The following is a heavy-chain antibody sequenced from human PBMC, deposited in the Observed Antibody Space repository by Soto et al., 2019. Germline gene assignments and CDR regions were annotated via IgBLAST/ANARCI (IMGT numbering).Heavy chain of an antibody. J-gene: IGHJ6*02. CDR2: ISGSGGST. V-gene: IGHV3-23*01. D-gene: IGHD1-1*01. Sequence: GGSLRLSCAASGFTFSSYSMNWVRQAPGKGLEWVSAISGSGGSTYYADSVKGRFTISRDNSKNTLYLQMNSLRAEDTAVYYCAKDRRNRPMWYGMDVWGQGTTVTVSS. CDR1: GFTFSSYS. CDR3: AKDRRNRPMWYGMDV.